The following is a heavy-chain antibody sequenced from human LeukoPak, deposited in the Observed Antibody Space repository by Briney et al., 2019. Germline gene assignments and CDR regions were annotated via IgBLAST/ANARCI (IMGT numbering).Heavy chain of an antibody. J-gene: IGHJ4*02. CDR1: GGSISSSNYY. Sequence: SETLSLTCSVSGGSISSSNYYWGWIRQPPGKGLEWIGSIVYSGNTHYNPSFKSRATISVDTSKNQFSLKLSSVTAADTAVFYCARENSGSYREFDYWGQGTLVTVSS. CDR2: IVYSGNT. V-gene: IGHV4-39*07. D-gene: IGHD1-26*01. CDR3: ARENSGSYREFDY.